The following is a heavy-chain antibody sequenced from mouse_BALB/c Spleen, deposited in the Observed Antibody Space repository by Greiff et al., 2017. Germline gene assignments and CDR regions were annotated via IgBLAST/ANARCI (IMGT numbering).Heavy chain of an antibody. CDR2: LSDGGSYT. Sequence: EVMLVESGGGLVKPGGSLKLSCAASGFTFSDYYMYWVRQTPEKRLEWVATLSDGGSYTYYPDSVQGRFTISRDNAKNNLYLQMSSLKSEDTAMYYCARDRDYGSSFAWFAYGGQGTLVTVSA. V-gene: IGHV5-4*02. D-gene: IGHD1-1*01. CDR1: GFTFSDYY. CDR3: ARDRDYGSSFAWFAY. J-gene: IGHJ3*01.